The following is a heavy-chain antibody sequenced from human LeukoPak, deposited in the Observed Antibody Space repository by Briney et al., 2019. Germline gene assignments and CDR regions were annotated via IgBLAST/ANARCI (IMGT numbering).Heavy chain of an antibody. CDR2: IYHSGST. Sequence: SETLSLTCTVSGYSISSGYYWCWIRQPPGKGLEWIGSIYHSGSTYYNPSLKSRVTISVDTSKNQFSLKLSSVTAADTDVYYCARYYYDSSGYYGDSAFDIWGQGTMVTVSS. V-gene: IGHV4-38-2*02. CDR1: GYSISSGYY. J-gene: IGHJ3*02. D-gene: IGHD3-22*01. CDR3: ARYYYDSSGYYGDSAFDI.